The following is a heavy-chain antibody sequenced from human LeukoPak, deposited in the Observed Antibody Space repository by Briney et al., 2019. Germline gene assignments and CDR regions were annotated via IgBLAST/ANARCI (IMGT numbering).Heavy chain of an antibody. Sequence: PSETLSLTCTVSGGSISSYYWSWIRQPPGKGLEWIGYIYYSGSTNYNPSLKSRVTISVDTSKNQFSLKLSSVTAADTAVYYCARDTYSSLSEXYYGMDVWGXXTXVTVSS. CDR1: GGSISSYY. CDR2: IYYSGST. J-gene: IGHJ6*02. D-gene: IGHD6-13*01. V-gene: IGHV4-59*01. CDR3: ARDTYSSLSEXYYGMDV.